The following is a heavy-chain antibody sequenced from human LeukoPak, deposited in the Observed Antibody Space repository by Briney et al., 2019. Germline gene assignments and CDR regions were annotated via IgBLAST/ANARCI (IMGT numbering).Heavy chain of an antibody. J-gene: IGHJ4*02. V-gene: IGHV4-39*01. CDR2: IYYSGNT. CDR1: GVSISSSNSY. D-gene: IGHD3/OR15-3a*01. CDR3: ARQTGSGLFILP. Sequence: SETLSLTCTASGVSISSSNSYWGWIRQPPGKGLEWIGSIYYSGNTYYNASLKSQVSISIDTSKNQFSLRLTSVTAADTAVYYCARQTGSGLFILPGGQGTLVTVSS.